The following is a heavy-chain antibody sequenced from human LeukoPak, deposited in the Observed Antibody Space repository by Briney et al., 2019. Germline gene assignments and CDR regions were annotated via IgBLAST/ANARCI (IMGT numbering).Heavy chain of an antibody. Sequence: SETLSLTCSVSGGSVSSYYWSWIRQPAGKGLEWIGRIYTSGSTNYNPSLKSRVTMSVDTSKNQFSLKLSSVTAADTAVYSCARVLNWYFDLWGRGTLVTVSS. V-gene: IGHV4-4*07. J-gene: IGHJ2*01. CDR3: ARVLNWYFDL. CDR2: IYTSGST. CDR1: GGSVSSYY.